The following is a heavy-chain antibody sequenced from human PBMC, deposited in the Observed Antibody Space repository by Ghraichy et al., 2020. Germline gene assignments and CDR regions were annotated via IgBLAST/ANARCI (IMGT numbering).Heavy chain of an antibody. Sequence: SQTLSLTCAVYGGSFSGYYWSWIRQPPGKGLEWIGEINHSGSTNYNPSLKSRVTISLDTSKNQFSLKLSSVTAADTAVYYCARGADTAMDPEHFDYWGQGTLVTVSS. CDR1: GGSFSGYY. CDR2: INHSGST. V-gene: IGHV4-34*01. D-gene: IGHD5-18*01. J-gene: IGHJ4*02. CDR3: ARGADTAMDPEHFDY.